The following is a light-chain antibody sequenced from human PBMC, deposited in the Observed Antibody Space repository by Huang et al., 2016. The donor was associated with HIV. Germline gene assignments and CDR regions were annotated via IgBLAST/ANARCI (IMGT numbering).Light chain of an antibody. J-gene: IGKJ1*01. Sequence: DIVMTQSPLFLSVRPGESASISCTSSQSLLESKRYNYLDWYRQKPGQSPQLLIYLASNRASGVPVKFSGGGSGTNFTLKISTVEPEDAAIYYCMQALQTSRAFGQGTRVEI. V-gene: IGKV2-28*01. CDR2: LAS. CDR1: QSLLESKRYNY. CDR3: MQALQTSRA.